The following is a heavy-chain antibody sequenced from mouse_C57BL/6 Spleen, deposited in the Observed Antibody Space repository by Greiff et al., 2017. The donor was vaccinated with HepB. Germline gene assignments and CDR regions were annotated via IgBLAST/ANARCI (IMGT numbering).Heavy chain of an antibody. J-gene: IGHJ4*01. Sequence: EVKVEESGGGLVQPGGSLSLSCAASGFTFTDYYMSWVRQPPGKALEWLGFIRNKANGYTTEYSASVKGRFTISRDNSQSILYLQMNALRAEDSATYYCASLAYYSNFYYAMDYWGQGTSVTVSS. CDR2: IRNKANGYTT. CDR1: GFTFTDYY. V-gene: IGHV7-3*01. D-gene: IGHD2-5*01. CDR3: ASLAYYSNFYYAMDY.